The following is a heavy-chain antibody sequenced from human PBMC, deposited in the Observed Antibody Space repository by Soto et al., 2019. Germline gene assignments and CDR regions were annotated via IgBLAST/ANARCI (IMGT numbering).Heavy chain of an antibody. CDR2: MNPNSGNT. J-gene: IGHJ4*02. D-gene: IGHD6-13*01. V-gene: IGHV1-8*01. CDR3: ARGLGIAAAGTVGFDF. Sequence: QVQLVQSGAEVKKPGASVKVSCKASGYTFTIYDIDWVRQATGQGLEWMGWMNPNSGNTGYAQKFQGRVTMTRNTSISRAYMELSSLRSEDMAVYYCARGLGIAAAGTVGFDFWGQGSLVTVSS. CDR1: GYTFTIYD.